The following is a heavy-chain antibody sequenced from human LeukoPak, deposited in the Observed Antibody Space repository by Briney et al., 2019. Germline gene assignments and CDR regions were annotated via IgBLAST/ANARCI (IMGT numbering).Heavy chain of an antibody. CDR2: IYYSGST. CDR1: GGSISSHY. CDR3: ARYYYDSSGYYIDGHFDY. Sequence: SETLSLTCTVCGGSISSHYWSWIRQPPGKGLEWIGYIYYSGSTNYNPSLESRVTISVDTSKNQSSLKLSSVTAADTAVYYCARYYYDSSGYYIDGHFDYWGQGTLVTVSS. V-gene: IGHV4-59*11. J-gene: IGHJ4*02. D-gene: IGHD3-22*01.